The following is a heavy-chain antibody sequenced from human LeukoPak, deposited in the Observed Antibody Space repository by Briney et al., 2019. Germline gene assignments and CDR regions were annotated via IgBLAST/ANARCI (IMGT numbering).Heavy chain of an antibody. V-gene: IGHV4-59*01. D-gene: IGHD5-18*01. CDR1: GGSISSYY. J-gene: IGHJ3*02. CDR3: ARKIRYSYLDAFDI. Sequence: PSETLSLTCTVSGGSISSYYWSWIRQPPGKGLEWIGYIYYSGSTNYNPSLKSRVTISVDTSKNQFSLKLSSVAAADTAVYYCARKIRYSYLDAFDIWGQGTMVTVSS. CDR2: IYYSGST.